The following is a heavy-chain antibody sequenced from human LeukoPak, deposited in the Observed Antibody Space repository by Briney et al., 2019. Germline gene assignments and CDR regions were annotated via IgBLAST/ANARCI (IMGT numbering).Heavy chain of an antibody. V-gene: IGHV4-4*07. J-gene: IGHJ4*02. Sequence: PSETLSLTCTVSGGSISSYYWSWIRQPAGKGLEWIGRIYTTGSTNYSPSLKSRVTMSVDTSKNQFSLKLTSVTAADTAVYYCARELGSSSNFDYWGQGTLVTVSS. CDR3: ARELGSSSNFDY. CDR2: IYTTGST. CDR1: GGSISSYY. D-gene: IGHD6-6*01.